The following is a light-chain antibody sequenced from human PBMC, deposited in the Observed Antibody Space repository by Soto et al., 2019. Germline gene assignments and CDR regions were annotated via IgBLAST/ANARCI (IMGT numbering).Light chain of an antibody. CDR1: QDISSW. J-gene: IGKJ3*01. CDR3: QQANGFPFT. Sequence: DIQMTQSPSSVSASVGDRVSITCRASQDISSWLAWYQQKPGKAPKLLMSATSNLQSEVPSRFSGSGSGTDFTLTISSLQPEDFATYYCQQANGFPFTFGPGTKVDIK. V-gene: IGKV1-12*01. CDR2: ATS.